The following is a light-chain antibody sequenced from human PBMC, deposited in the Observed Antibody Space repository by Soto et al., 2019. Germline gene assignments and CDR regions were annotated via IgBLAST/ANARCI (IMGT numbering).Light chain of an antibody. CDR2: GAS. Sequence: EIVLTQSPGTLSLSPGDGATLSCRASQSVSSGYLAWYQQKPGQAPRLLIYGASRRATGIPDRFSGSGSGTDFTLGISRLEPEDFAVYWCQHYGNSPTFGQGTKVQIK. CDR1: QSVSSGY. V-gene: IGKV3-20*01. J-gene: IGKJ1*01. CDR3: QHYGNSPT.